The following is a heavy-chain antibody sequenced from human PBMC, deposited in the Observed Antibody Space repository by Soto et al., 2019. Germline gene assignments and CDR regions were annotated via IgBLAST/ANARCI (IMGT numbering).Heavy chain of an antibody. CDR3: AKGPGRYCSGGSCYSWFDP. J-gene: IGHJ5*02. CDR2: ISGSGGST. V-gene: IGHV3-23*01. CDR1: GFTFSSYA. Sequence: GGSLRLSCAASGFTFSSYAMSWVRQAPGKGLEWVSAISGSGGSTYYADSVKGRFTISRDNSKNTLYLQMNSLRAEDTALYYCAKGPGRYCSGGSCYSWFDPWGQGTLVTVSS. D-gene: IGHD2-15*01.